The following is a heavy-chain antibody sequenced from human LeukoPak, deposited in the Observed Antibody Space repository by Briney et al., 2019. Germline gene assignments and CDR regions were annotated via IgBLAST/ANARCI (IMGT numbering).Heavy chain of an antibody. Sequence: GGSLRLSCAASGYTFQNYTMYWVRRAPGKGLEWVSAIIESGENTYYTDSVKGRFTITRNNSKNTLYMEMNSLISEDTAFLYCAKGSAQYYFDSWGQGTLVTVSS. V-gene: IGHV3-23*01. CDR3: AKGSAQYYFDS. CDR1: GYTFQNYT. D-gene: IGHD3-10*01. J-gene: IGHJ4*02. CDR2: IIESGENT.